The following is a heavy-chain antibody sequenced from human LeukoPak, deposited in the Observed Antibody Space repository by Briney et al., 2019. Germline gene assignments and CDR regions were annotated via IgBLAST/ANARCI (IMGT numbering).Heavy chain of an antibody. CDR2: VSGNGAIT. Sequence: GGSLRLSCAASGFTFSSFWMTWVRQAPGKGLEWVSAVSGNGAITHYADSVKGRFTISRDNSKNTIYLQMNGLRADDTAVYYCAKAYYYDSSGYYPSGFDYWGQGTLVTVSS. CDR3: AKAYYYDSSGYYPSGFDY. V-gene: IGHV3-23*01. J-gene: IGHJ4*02. D-gene: IGHD3-22*01. CDR1: GFTFSSFW.